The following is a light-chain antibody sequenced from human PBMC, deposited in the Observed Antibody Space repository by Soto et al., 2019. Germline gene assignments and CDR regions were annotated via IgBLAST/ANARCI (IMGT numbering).Light chain of an antibody. Sequence: QSALTQPASVSGSPGQSITISCTGSSSDVGGYDYVSWYQHQPGKAPKLMIYEVASRPSGVSNRFSGSKSGNTASLTIAGLRAEDEGDYYCSSYTSSSTLYVFGTGTKVTVL. CDR3: SSYTSSSTLYV. CDR2: EVA. J-gene: IGLJ1*01. CDR1: SSDVGGYDY. V-gene: IGLV2-14*01.